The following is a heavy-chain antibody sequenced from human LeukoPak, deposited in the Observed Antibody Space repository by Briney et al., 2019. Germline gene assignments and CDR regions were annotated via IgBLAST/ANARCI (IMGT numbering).Heavy chain of an antibody. J-gene: IGHJ4*02. D-gene: IGHD5-12*01. V-gene: IGHV4-59*01. CDR2: MYYSGST. CDR3: ARGVAGYGPYDY. Sequence: SETLSLTCAVYGESFSGYYWSWIRQSPGKGLEWIGYMYYSGSTNYNPSLKSRVTISLDTPKNQFSLRLNSVTAADTTVYYCARGVAGYGPYDYWGQGTLVTVSS. CDR1: GESFSGYY.